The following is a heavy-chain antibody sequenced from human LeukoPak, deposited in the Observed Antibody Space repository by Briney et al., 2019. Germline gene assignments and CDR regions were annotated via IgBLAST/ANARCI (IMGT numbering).Heavy chain of an antibody. D-gene: IGHD6-19*01. V-gene: IGHV3-21*01. J-gene: IGHJ3*02. CDR2: ISSSTSYI. CDR1: GFTVSSKY. CDR3: ARDRLSAFDI. Sequence: SGGSLRLSCAASGFTVSSKYMSWVRQAPGEGLEWVSSISSSTSYIYYADSVKGRFTISRDNANNSLYLQMNSLRAEDTAVYYCARDRLSAFDIWGQGTMVTVSS.